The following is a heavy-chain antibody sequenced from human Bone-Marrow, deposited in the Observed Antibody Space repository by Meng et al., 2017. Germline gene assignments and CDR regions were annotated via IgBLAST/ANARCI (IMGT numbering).Heavy chain of an antibody. V-gene: IGHV7-4-1*02. Sequence: GSVKVSCKASGYTFTSYAMNWVRQAPGQGLEWMGWINTNTGNPTYAQGFTGRFVFSLDTSVSTAYLQISSLKAEDTAVYYWARDSSGYYPQKSFDYWGQGTLVTVSS. CDR3: ARDSSGYYPQKSFDY. CDR2: INTNTGNP. J-gene: IGHJ4*02. CDR1: GYTFTSYA. D-gene: IGHD3-22*01.